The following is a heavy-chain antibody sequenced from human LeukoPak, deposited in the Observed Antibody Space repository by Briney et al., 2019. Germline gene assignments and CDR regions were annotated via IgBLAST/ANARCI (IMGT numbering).Heavy chain of an antibody. Sequence: ASVKVSCKASGGTFSNYAINWLRQAPRQGLEWMGGITPIFGTANYVQKFQGRVTITADKSTSTAYMELSRLRSEDTAIYYWAGASSDDTAMSTPFAYWGQGTVVTVSS. J-gene: IGHJ4*02. CDR3: AGASSDDTAMSTPFAY. CDR1: GGTFSNYA. V-gene: IGHV1-69*06. D-gene: IGHD5-18*01. CDR2: ITPIFGTA.